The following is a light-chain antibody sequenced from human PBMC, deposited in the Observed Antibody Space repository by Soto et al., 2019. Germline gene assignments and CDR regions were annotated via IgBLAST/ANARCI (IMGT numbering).Light chain of an antibody. CDR3: LHDQTYWT. CDR1: QSISRQ. Sequence: DIQMTQSPSTLSASVGDRVSITCRASQSISRQLAWYQQKQGKAPNLLIYQASNVETGVPSRFTGGGSGTDFPLTISSLQPDYVASYCRLHDQTYWTFGEGTKVEVK. J-gene: IGKJ1*01. V-gene: IGKV1-5*03. CDR2: QAS.